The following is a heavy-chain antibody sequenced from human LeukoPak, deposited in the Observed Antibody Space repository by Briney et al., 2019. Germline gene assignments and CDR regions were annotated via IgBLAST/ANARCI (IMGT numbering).Heavy chain of an antibody. V-gene: IGHV3-30*04. CDR3: ARDGGGVGDFNYFDY. D-gene: IGHD3-16*01. CDR2: ISYDGSNK. CDR1: GFTFSSYA. J-gene: IGHJ4*02. Sequence: GGSLRLSCAASGFTFSSYAMHWVRQAPGKGLEWVAVISYDGSNKYYADSVKGRFTISRDNSKNTLYLQMNSLRAEDTAVYYCARDGGGVGDFNYFDYWGQGTLVTVSS.